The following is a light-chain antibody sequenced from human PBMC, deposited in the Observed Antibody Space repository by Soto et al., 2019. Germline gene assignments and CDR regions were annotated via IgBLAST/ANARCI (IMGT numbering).Light chain of an antibody. V-gene: IGKV3D-20*02. Sequence: EIVLTQSPGTLSLSPGERATLSCRASQSVSSSYLAWYQQKPGQAPSLLIYGASRRATGIPDRFSGSGSGTDFTLTISSLEPEDFAVYYCQQRDIWPWTFGQGTKVDIK. CDR2: GAS. CDR1: QSVSSSY. J-gene: IGKJ1*01. CDR3: QQRDIWPWT.